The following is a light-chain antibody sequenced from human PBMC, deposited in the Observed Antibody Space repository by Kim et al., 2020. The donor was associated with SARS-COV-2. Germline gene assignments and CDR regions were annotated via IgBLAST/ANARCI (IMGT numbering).Light chain of an antibody. CDR1: SSDVGTYNL. CDR3: SSYAGSSTHV. J-gene: IGLJ2*01. V-gene: IGLV2-23*02. CDR2: DVS. Sequence: QSALTQPASVSGSPGQSITISCTGTSSDVGTYNLVSWYQQHPGRAPKFMIYDVSKRPSGVSDRFSGSKSGNTASLTISGLQAEDEADYYCSSYAGSSTHVFGGGTQLTVL.